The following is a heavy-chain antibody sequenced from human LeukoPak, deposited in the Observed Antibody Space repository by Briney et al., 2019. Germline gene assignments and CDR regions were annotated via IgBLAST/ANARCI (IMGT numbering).Heavy chain of an antibody. V-gene: IGHV3-11*06. D-gene: IGHD3-9*01. CDR3: ARDTVSALTGRGDFDY. CDR1: GFTFSDYY. CDR2: ISSSSSYT. Sequence: GGSLRLSCAASGFTFSDYYMSWIRQAPGKGLEWVSYISSSSSYTNYADSVKGRFTISRDNAKNSLYLQMNRLRAEDTAVYYCARDTVSALTGRGDFDYWGQGTLVTVSS. J-gene: IGHJ4*02.